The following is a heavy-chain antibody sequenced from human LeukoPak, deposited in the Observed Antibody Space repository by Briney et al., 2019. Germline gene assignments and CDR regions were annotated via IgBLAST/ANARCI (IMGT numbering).Heavy chain of an antibody. CDR2: IYYSGST. CDR3: ARDRSTVVTPKKTYYYYGMDV. V-gene: IGHV4-59*01. CDR1: GGSISNYY. D-gene: IGHD4-23*01. Sequence: SETLSLTCTVSGGSISNYYWSWVRQPPGKGLEWIGYIYYSGSTNYNPSLKSRVTISVDTSKNQFSLKLSSVTAADTAVYYCARDRSTVVTPKKTYYYYGMDVWGQGTTVTVSS. J-gene: IGHJ6*02.